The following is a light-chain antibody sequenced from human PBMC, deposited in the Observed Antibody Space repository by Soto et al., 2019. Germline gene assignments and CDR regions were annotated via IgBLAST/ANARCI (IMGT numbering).Light chain of an antibody. CDR3: SSYSSVTTLWV. Sequence: QSALTQPASVSGSPEQSITISCTGTSSDVGAYNLVSWYQQHPGKAPRLIIYEGSKRPSGISHRFSGSKSDNTASLTVSGLQAEDEADYYCSSYSSVTTLWVFGGGTKVTVL. J-gene: IGLJ3*02. CDR1: SSDVGAYNL. V-gene: IGLV2-14*02. CDR2: EGS.